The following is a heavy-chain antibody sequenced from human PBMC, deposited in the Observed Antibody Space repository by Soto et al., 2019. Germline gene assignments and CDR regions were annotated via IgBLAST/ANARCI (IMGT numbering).Heavy chain of an antibody. CDR2: IYYSWST. CDR3: ARDGDGYNY. J-gene: IGHJ4*02. Sequence: QVQLQESGPGLVKPSETLSLTCTVSGGSVSSGSYYWSWIRQPPGKGLEWIGYIYYSWSTNYNPSLKSRVTISAETSKNQFSRKLSFVTAADTAVYYCARDGDGYNYGGQGTLVTVSS. V-gene: IGHV4-61*01. CDR1: GGSVSSGSYY. D-gene: IGHD5-12*01.